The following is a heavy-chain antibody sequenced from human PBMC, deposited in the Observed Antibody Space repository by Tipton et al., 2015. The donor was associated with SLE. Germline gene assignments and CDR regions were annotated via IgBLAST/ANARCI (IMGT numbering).Heavy chain of an antibody. CDR2: IYFTGST. V-gene: IGHV4-59*11. CDR3: ARDEVALGFH. Sequence: TLSLTCTVSGGSISSHYWSWIRQPPGKGLEWIGYIYFTGSTNYNPSLKSRVTISVDTSKNQFSLKLSSVTAADTAVYYCARDEVALGFHWGQGTLVTASS. J-gene: IGHJ4*02. D-gene: IGHD2-15*01. CDR1: GGSISSHY.